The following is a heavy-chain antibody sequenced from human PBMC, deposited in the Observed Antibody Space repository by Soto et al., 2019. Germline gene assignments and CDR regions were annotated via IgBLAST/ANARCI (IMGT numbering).Heavy chain of an antibody. Sequence: QLQLQESGSGLVKPSQTLSLTCAVSGDSISNGGYSWNWIRQPPGKGLEWIGYNYHSGGTDYNPSLKSRVTITVDSTNIQFSLKLSSVTAADTDVYYCARDSRSCYQLEFWGQGTLVTVSP. D-gene: IGHD3-22*01. V-gene: IGHV4-30-2*01. J-gene: IGHJ1*01. CDR2: NYHSGGT. CDR1: GDSISNGGYS. CDR3: ARDSRSCYQLEF.